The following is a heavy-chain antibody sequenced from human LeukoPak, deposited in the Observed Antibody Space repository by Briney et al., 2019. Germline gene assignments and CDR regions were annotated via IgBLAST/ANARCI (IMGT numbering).Heavy chain of an antibody. CDR2: ISYDGSNK. V-gene: IGHV3-30*04. CDR1: GFTFSSYA. Sequence: GGSLRLSCAASGFTFSSYAMHWVRQAPGKGLEWVAVISYDGSNKYYAASVKGRFTISRDNSKNTLYLQMNSLRAEDTAVYYCAKGRAGNYYYDSSDYWGQGTLVTVSS. D-gene: IGHD3-22*01. J-gene: IGHJ4*02. CDR3: AKGRAGNYYYDSSDY.